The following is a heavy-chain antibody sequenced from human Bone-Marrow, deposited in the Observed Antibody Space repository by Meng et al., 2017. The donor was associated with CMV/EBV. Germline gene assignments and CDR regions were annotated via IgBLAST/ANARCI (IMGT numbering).Heavy chain of an antibody. CDR3: ARGECSGVSCYSHYYYGMDV. D-gene: IGHD2-15*01. CDR1: GFTFSSYA. CDR2: ISYDGSNK. Sequence: GGSLRLSCAVSGFTFSSYAMHWVRQAPGKGLEWVAVISYDGSNKYYADSVKGRFTISRDNSKNTLYLQMNSLRGEDTAVYYCARGECSGVSCYSHYYYGMDVWGQGTTVTVSS. J-gene: IGHJ6*02. V-gene: IGHV3-30-3*01.